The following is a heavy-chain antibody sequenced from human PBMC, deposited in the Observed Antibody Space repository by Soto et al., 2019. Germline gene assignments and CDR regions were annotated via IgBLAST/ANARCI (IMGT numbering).Heavy chain of an antibody. J-gene: IGHJ4*02. D-gene: IGHD5-12*01. V-gene: IGHV3-21*01. Sequence: GGSLRLSCTASGFTFSEYSMSWVRQAPGKGLEWVSSITHSGTYVYYADSVKGRFTISRDSASNSLFLQMTTLRAEDTAVYHCARARGNDWYSDYWGQGTLVTSPQ. CDR3: ARARGNDWYSDY. CDR2: ITHSGTYV. CDR1: GFTFSEYS.